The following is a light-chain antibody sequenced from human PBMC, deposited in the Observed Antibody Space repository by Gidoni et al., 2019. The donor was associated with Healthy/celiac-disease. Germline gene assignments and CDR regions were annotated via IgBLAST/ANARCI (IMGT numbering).Light chain of an antibody. J-gene: IGKJ1*01. CDR3: QQRSNWPPTWT. CDR1: PSVSSY. Sequence: EIVLTQSPATLSLSPGERATLSCRASPSVSSYLAWYQQKPGQAPRLLIYDASNRATGIRARFSGSGSGTDFTLTISSLEPEDFAVYSCQQRSNWPPTWTFGQGTKVEIK. V-gene: IGKV3-11*01. CDR2: DAS.